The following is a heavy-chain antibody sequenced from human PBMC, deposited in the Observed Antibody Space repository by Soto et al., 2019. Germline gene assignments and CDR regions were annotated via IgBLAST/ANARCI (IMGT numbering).Heavy chain of an antibody. Sequence: QLQLQESGPGLVKPSETLSLTCTVSGGSISGSPSYWGWIRQPPGKGLEGIGSVYYIGNTYYSPSLKTRVTISVDTSKNQFSLKLTSVTAADTALYYCAGQIYSSSGYYFDYWGQGTLVTVSS. CDR1: GGSISGSPSY. D-gene: IGHD6-6*01. J-gene: IGHJ4*02. V-gene: IGHV4-39*01. CDR3: AGQIYSSSGYYFDY. CDR2: VYYIGNT.